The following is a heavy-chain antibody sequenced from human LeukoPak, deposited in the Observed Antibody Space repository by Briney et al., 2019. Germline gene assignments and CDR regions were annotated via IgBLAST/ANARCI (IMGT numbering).Heavy chain of an antibody. CDR2: IKQDGSEK. J-gene: IGHJ4*02. D-gene: IGHD3-10*01. V-gene: IGHV3-7*01. CDR1: GFTFSSYW. Sequence: GGSLRLSCAASGFTFSSYWMSWVRQAPGKGLEWVANIKQDGSEKYYVDSVKGRFTISRDNAKNPLYLQMNSLRAEDTAVYYCARDDGLLWFGEPHAYWGQGTLVTVSS. CDR3: ARDDGLLWFGEPHAY.